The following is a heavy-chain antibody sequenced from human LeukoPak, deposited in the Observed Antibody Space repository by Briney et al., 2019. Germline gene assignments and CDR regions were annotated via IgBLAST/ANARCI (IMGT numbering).Heavy chain of an antibody. V-gene: IGHV1-2*06. J-gene: IGHJ4*02. Sequence: ASVKVSCKASGYTFTGYYMHWVRQAPGQGLEWMGRINPNSGGTNYAQKFQGRVTMTRDTSISTAYMELSRLRSDDTAVYYCARVGIAVAGSLLYFDYWGQGTLVTVSS. D-gene: IGHD6-19*01. CDR3: ARVGIAVAGSLLYFDY. CDR2: INPNSGGT. CDR1: GYTFTGYY.